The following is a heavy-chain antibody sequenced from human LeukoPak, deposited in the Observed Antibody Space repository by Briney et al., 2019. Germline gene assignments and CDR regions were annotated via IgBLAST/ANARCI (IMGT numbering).Heavy chain of an antibody. Sequence: GGSLRLSCAASGFTVSSNYMSWVRQAPGKGLEWVSLIYSGGSTYYADSVKGRFTIFRDSSKNTLYLQMNNLRAEDTAVYYCAARIWRAYYTFDCWGQGTLVTVSS. CDR3: AARIWRAYYTFDC. CDR2: IYSGGST. V-gene: IGHV3-66*01. D-gene: IGHD3-3*01. J-gene: IGHJ4*02. CDR1: GFTVSSNY.